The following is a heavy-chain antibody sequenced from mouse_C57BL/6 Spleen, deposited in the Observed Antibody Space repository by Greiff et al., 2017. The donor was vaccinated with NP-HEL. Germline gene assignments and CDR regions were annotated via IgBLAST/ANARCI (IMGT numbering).Heavy chain of an antibody. CDR3: ARSPIYHGSPWFAY. J-gene: IGHJ3*01. Sequence: QVTLKVSGPGILQSSQTLSLTCSFSGFSLSTSGMGVSWIRQPSGKGLEWLAHIYWDDDKRYHPSLKSRLTISKDTSSNQVFLKITSVDTADTATYYCARSPIYHGSPWFAYWGQGALVTVSA. V-gene: IGHV8-12*01. CDR2: IYWDDDK. D-gene: IGHD1-1*01. CDR1: GFSLSTSGMG.